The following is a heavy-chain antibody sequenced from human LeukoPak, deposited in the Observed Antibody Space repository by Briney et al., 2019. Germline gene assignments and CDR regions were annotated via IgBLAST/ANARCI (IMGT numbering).Heavy chain of an antibody. CDR3: AKEGATGYYFDY. Sequence: GGSLRLSCAASGFTFSSYGMHWVRQAPGKGLERVAFIRYDGSNKYYADSVKGRFTISRDNSKNTLYLQMNSLRAEDTAVYYCAKEGATGYYFDYWGQGTLVTVSS. D-gene: IGHD1-26*01. J-gene: IGHJ4*02. CDR2: IRYDGSNK. CDR1: GFTFSSYG. V-gene: IGHV3-30*02.